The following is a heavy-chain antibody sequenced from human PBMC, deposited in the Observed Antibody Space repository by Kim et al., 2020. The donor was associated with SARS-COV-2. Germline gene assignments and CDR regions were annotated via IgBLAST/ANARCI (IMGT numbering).Heavy chain of an antibody. Sequence: GGSLRLSCEASGFAFHAYVMNWVRQVPGKGLEWVSGISWNSENKGYADSVRGRFTISRDNAKNSLYLQMNSLKPEDTALYYCAKDLMAGFYGMDVWGQGT. D-gene: IGHD6-19*01. CDR1: GFAFHAYV. CDR2: ISWNSENK. CDR3: AKDLMAGFYGMDV. J-gene: IGHJ6*02. V-gene: IGHV3-9*01.